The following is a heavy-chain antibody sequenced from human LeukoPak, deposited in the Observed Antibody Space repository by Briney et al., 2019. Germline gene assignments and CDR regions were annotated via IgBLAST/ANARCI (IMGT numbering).Heavy chain of an antibody. Sequence: PGGSLRLSCAASGFTFEDYAMHWVRQVPGKGLEWVSFIAWDGGSTSYGDSVKGRFTITRDNPKNTLYLQMNSLRAEDTAVYFCAKRGVVIRVILVGFHKEAYYFDSWGQGALVTVSS. D-gene: IGHD3-10*01. J-gene: IGHJ4*02. V-gene: IGHV3-43D*04. CDR2: IAWDGGST. CDR3: AKRGVVIRVILVGFHKEAYYFDS. CDR1: GFTFEDYA.